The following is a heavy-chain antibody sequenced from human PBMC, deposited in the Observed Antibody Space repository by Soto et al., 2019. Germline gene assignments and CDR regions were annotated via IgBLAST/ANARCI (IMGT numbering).Heavy chain of an antibody. CDR1: GGSFSGYY. CDR2: INHSGST. V-gene: IGHV4-34*01. CDR3: ARGPLRDYVWGSYRYLTFDY. J-gene: IGHJ4*02. D-gene: IGHD3-16*02. Sequence: SETLSLTCAVCGGSFSGYYWSWIRQPPGKXLEWIGEINHSGSTNYNPSLKSRVTISVDTSKNQFSLKLSSVTAADTAVYYCARGPLRDYVWGSYRYLTFDYWGQGTLVTVSS.